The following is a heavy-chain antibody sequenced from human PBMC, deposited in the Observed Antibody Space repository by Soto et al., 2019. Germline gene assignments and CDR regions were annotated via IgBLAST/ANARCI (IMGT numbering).Heavy chain of an antibody. CDR2: SSGSGGST. CDR1: GFTFSSYA. D-gene: IGHD2-2*01. J-gene: IGHJ6*02. V-gene: IGHV3-23*01. CDR3: AKDERSSAYYYYGMDV. Sequence: EVQLLESGGGLVQPGGSLRLSCAASGFTFSSYAMSWVRQAPGKGLEWVSASSGSGGSTYYADSVKGRFIISRDNSKNTLYLQMNSLRAEDTAVYYCAKDERSSAYYYYGMDVWGQGTTVTVSS.